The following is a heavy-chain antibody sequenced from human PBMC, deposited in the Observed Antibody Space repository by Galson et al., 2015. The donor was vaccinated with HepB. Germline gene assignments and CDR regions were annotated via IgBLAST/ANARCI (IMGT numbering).Heavy chain of an antibody. CDR3: ARDSPLYNV. D-gene: IGHD3-10*01. Sequence: SLRLSCAASGFTFSSSWMTWVRQAPGKGLEWVANIKEDGSEKYYVDSVKGRFTISRDNAKNSMYLQMNSLRVEDTAVYHCARDSPLYNVWGQGTTVTVSS. J-gene: IGHJ6*02. CDR2: IKEDGSEK. V-gene: IGHV3-7*01. CDR1: GFTFSSSW.